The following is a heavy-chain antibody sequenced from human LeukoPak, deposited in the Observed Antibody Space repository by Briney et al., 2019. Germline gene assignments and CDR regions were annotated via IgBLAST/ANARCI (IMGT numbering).Heavy chain of an antibody. CDR2: IYPGDSDT. J-gene: IGHJ5*01. CDR3: ARHVIDPYSTGWHLDS. CDR1: GYTFTTSW. Sequence: GESLRISCKTSGYTFTTSWIGWVRQMPGKGLEWMGVIYPGDSDTRYSPSFQGQVTISVDQSTNSAYLKWGSLKASDSAKYFCARHVIDPYSTGWHLDSWGQGTLVAVSS. D-gene: IGHD6-19*01. V-gene: IGHV5-51*01.